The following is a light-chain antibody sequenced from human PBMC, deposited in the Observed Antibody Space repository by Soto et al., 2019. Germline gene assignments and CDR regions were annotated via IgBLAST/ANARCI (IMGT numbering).Light chain of an antibody. Sequence: QAVVSQPPSASGTPGQTVTISCSGSSSDIARNTVNWYQQLPGTAPKLLIYSNNQRPSGVSDRFSGSKSGASASLAISGLQSEDEADYYCAAWADSLKGPVFGGGTQLTVL. V-gene: IGLV1-44*01. CDR3: AAWADSLKGPV. CDR2: SNN. CDR1: SSDIARNT. J-gene: IGLJ2*01.